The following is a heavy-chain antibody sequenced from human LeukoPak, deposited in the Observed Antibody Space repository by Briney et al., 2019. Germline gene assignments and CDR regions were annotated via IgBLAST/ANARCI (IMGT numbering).Heavy chain of an antibody. CDR3: ARLGSGWSFDF. V-gene: IGHV3-33*01. D-gene: IGHD6-19*01. Sequence: GGSLRLSCAASGFTFSSYGIDWVRQAPGKGLEWVAVIWYDGSNKYYADSVKGRFTISRDNSKNTVSLQMNSLRAEDTAVYYCARLGSGWSFDFWGQGTLVGVSS. J-gene: IGHJ4*02. CDR1: GFTFSSYG. CDR2: IWYDGSNK.